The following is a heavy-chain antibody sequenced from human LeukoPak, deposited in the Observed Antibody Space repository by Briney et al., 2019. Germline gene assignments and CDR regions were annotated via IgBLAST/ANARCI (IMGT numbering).Heavy chain of an antibody. V-gene: IGHV4-31*03. CDR2: IYYSGST. J-gene: IGHJ5*02. Sequence: SETLSLTCTVSGGSISSGGYYWSWIRQHPGKGLEWIGYIYYSGSTYYNPSLKSRVTISVDTSKNQFSLKLSSVTAADTAVYYCARGPPVGVIKVYWFDPWGQGTLVTVSS. CDR3: ARGPPVGVIKVYWFDP. D-gene: IGHD3-16*02. CDR1: GGSISSGGYY.